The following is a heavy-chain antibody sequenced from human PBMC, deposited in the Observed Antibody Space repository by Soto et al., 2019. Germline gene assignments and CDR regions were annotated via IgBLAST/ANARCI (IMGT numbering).Heavy chain of an antibody. CDR3: AKDSAQVVVVAAFDY. Sequence: QVQLVESGGGVVQPGRSLRLSCAASGFTFSSYGMHWVRQAPGKGLEWVAVISYDGSNKYYADSVKGRFTISRDNSKNTQYLQMNSMRAEDTAVYYCAKDSAQVVVVAAFDYWGQGTLVTVSS. CDR2: ISYDGSNK. J-gene: IGHJ4*02. CDR1: GFTFSSYG. D-gene: IGHD2-15*01. V-gene: IGHV3-30*18.